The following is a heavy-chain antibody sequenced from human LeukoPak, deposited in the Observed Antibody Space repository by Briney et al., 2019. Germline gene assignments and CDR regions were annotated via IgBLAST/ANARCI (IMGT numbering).Heavy chain of an antibody. V-gene: IGHV1-18*01. CDR3: AILGYSPFFDY. D-gene: IGHD2-15*01. Sequence: ASVKVSCKASGYPFSNFGFSWVRQAPGQGLEWMGWISAYSGDTNYAQKLQGRVTITRDTSASTAYMELSSLRSEDTAVYYCAILGYSPFFDYWGQGTLVTVSS. CDR1: GYPFSNFG. J-gene: IGHJ4*02. CDR2: ISAYSGDT.